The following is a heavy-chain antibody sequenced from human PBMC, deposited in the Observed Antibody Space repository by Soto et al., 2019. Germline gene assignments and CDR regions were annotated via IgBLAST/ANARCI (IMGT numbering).Heavy chain of an antibody. J-gene: IGHJ4*02. V-gene: IGHV3-23*01. CDR3: AKGWLQFYYYFDY. CDR1: GFTFSSYV. CDR2: ISGSGGST. D-gene: IGHD5-12*01. Sequence: PGGSLRLSCAASGFTFSSYVMSWVRQAPGKGLEWVSTISGSGGSTYYADSVKGRFTISRDNSKNTLYLQMNSLRDEDTAVYYCAKGWLQFYYYFDYWGQGTLVTVSS.